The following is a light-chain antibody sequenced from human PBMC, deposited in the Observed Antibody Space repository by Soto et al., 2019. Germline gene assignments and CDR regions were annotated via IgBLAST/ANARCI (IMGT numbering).Light chain of an antibody. Sequence: DIVLTQSPGTLSLSPGERATLSCRSSQSVSSNYLAWYQQKPDQAPRLVIYDASGRATGIPDRFSGSGSGTDFTLTSSRLEPEDFAVYYCQQYGSSPTFGQGTKVEIK. V-gene: IGKV3-20*01. CDR3: QQYGSSPT. CDR2: DAS. J-gene: IGKJ1*01. CDR1: QSVSSNY.